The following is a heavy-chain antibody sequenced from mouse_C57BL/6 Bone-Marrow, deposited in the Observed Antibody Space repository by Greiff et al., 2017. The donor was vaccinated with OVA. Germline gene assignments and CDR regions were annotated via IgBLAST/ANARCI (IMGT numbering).Heavy chain of an antibody. J-gene: IGHJ2*01. CDR2: ISSGGSYT. V-gene: IGHV5-6*01. Sequence: EVQVVESGGDLVKPGGSLKLSCAASGFTFSSYGMSWVRQTPDKRLEWVATISSGGSYTYYPDSVKGRFTISRDNAKNTLYLQMSSLKSEDTAMYYCASNYFDYWGQGTTLTVSS. CDR3: ASNYFDY. CDR1: GFTFSSYG.